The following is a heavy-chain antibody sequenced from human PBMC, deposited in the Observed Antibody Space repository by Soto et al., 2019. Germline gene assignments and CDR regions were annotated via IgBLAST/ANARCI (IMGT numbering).Heavy chain of an antibody. CDR1: GGSVTSDEDY. V-gene: IGHV4-30-4*01. CDR2: ISNSGST. CDR3: ATESGSTYGYFDH. J-gene: IGHJ4*02. Sequence: SETLSLTCTVSGGSVTSDEDYWTWIRQSPGKGLEWIGYISNSGSTGYNPSLKTRLSMSVDRSKNQFTLRLTSVTAADTAVYFCATESGSTYGYFDHWGQGTQVTVSS. D-gene: IGHD5-18*01.